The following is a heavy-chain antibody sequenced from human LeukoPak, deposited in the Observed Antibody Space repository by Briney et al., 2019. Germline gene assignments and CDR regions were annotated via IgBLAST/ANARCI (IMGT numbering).Heavy chain of an antibody. J-gene: IGHJ4*02. Sequence: GGSLRLSCAASGFTFRTDGMHWVRQAPGKGLEWVAVISYDGSNKYYADSVKGRFTTSRDNSKNTLYLQMNSLRAGDTAVYYCAKPDTETDILVVVTAPPPFDYWVQGTLVTVSS. V-gene: IGHV3-30*18. D-gene: IGHD2-15*01. CDR3: AKPDTETDILVVVTAPPPFDY. CDR1: GFTFRTDG. CDR2: ISYDGSNK.